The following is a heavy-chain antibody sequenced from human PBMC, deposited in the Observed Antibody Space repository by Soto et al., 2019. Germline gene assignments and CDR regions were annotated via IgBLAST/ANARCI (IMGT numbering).Heavy chain of an antibody. CDR1: GYTFTSYA. V-gene: IGHV1-3*01. D-gene: IGHD2-21*02. Sequence: ASVKVSCKASGYTFTSYAMHWVRQAPGQRLEWMGWINAGNGNTKYSQKFQGWVTITRDTSASTAYMELSSLRSEDTAVYYCARSIVVVTAADYWGQGTLVTVSS. CDR2: INAGNGNT. CDR3: ARSIVVVTAADY. J-gene: IGHJ4*02.